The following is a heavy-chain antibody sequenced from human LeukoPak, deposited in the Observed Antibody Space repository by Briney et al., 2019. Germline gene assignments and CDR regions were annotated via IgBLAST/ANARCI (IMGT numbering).Heavy chain of an antibody. J-gene: IGHJ3*02. Sequence: PGRSLRLSCAASGFTFSNYGMHWVRQAPGEGLEWVAVIPYDGSNKYYADSVKGRFTISRDNSKNTFYLQMISLRAEDTAVYYCAKDGGLTVTTHDAFDIWGQGTMVTVSS. D-gene: IGHD4-17*01. V-gene: IGHV3-30*18. CDR3: AKDGGLTVTTHDAFDI. CDR1: GFTFSNYG. CDR2: IPYDGSNK.